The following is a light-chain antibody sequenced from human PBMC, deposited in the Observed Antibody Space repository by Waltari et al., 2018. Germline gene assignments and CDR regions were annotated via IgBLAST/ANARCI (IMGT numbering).Light chain of an antibody. J-gene: IGLJ1*01. CDR2: KDN. CDR3: YSAADNNVGV. CDR1: LLAKKKY. Sequence: SYELTQPSSVSVSPGQTASITCSGDLLAKKKYARWFQQKPGQAPVLGIFKDNERPSGIPERFSGSSSGTSVTLTISGAQVEDEADYYCYSAADNNVGVFGPGTKVTVL. V-gene: IGLV3-27*01.